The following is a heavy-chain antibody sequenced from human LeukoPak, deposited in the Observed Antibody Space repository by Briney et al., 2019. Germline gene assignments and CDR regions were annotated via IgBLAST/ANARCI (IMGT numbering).Heavy chain of an antibody. J-gene: IGHJ3*02. V-gene: IGHV3-23*01. CDR1: GFTFSSYA. D-gene: IGHD3-22*01. CDR3: AKGRNYYDSSGYPLDAFDI. Sequence: PGGSLRLSCAASGFTFSSYAMGWVRQAPGKGLEWVSAISGSGGSTYYADSVRGRFTLSRDNSKNTLYLQMNSLRAEDTAVYYCAKGRNYYDSSGYPLDAFDIWGQGTMVTVSS. CDR2: ISGSGGST.